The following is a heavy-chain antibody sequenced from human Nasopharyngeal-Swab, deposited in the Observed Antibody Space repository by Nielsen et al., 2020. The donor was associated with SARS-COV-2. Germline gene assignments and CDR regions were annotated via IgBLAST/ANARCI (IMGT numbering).Heavy chain of an antibody. CDR2: ITGSGDYT. CDR1: GFTFSTST. J-gene: IGHJ4*02. V-gene: IGHV3-23*01. Sequence: GESLKISYAASGFTFSTSTMSWVRQAPGKGLEWVSAITGSGDYTSYADSVKGRFTISRDNSKNTLYLQMNSLRAEDTAVYYCAKGAYCGGDCYGYFDYWGQGTLVTVSS. D-gene: IGHD2-21*02. CDR3: AKGAYCGGDCYGYFDY.